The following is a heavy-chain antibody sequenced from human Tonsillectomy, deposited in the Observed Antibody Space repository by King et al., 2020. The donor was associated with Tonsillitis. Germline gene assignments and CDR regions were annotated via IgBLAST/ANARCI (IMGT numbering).Heavy chain of an antibody. J-gene: IGHJ3*02. CDR3: ARGCSSSNCYDAFNI. Sequence: VQLQQWGAGLLKPSETLSLTCAVYGGSFSDYYWNWIRQPPGKGLEWIGKITHDGSTHYNPSLKSRVTISKDTSKNQFSLRLSSVAAADAALYYCARGCSSSNCYDAFNIWGQGTMVTISS. D-gene: IGHD2-2*01. CDR2: ITHDGST. CDR1: GGSFSDYY. V-gene: IGHV4-34*01.